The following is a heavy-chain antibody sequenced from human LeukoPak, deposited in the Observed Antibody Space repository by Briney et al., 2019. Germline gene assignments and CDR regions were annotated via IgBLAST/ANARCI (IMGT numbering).Heavy chain of an antibody. Sequence: SDTLSLTCTVSGGSISSYYWLWLRQPPGKGLEWIGYVCYSGSTNYNPSLKSRVTISVDTSKNQFSLTLSSVTAADTAVYYSARAVLLWFGESPYYFDYWGQGTLVTVSS. CDR2: VCYSGST. CDR1: GGSISSYY. V-gene: IGHV4-59*07. CDR3: ARAVLLWFGESPYYFDY. D-gene: IGHD3-10*01. J-gene: IGHJ4*02.